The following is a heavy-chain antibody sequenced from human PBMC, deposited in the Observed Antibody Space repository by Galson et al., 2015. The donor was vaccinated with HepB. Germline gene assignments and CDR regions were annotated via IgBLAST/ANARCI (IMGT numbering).Heavy chain of an antibody. CDR2: INAGSGNT. V-gene: IGHV1-3*01. CDR1: GYTFTSYV. Sequence: SVKVSCKASGYTFTSYVMHWVRQARGQRLEWMGWINAGSGNTKYSQKFQGRVTITRDTSASTAYMELSSLRSEDTAVYYCARGPFPRYCSSGSCYPVHFDYWGQGTLVTVSS. CDR3: ARGPFPRYCSSGSCYPVHFDY. J-gene: IGHJ4*02. D-gene: IGHD2-15*01.